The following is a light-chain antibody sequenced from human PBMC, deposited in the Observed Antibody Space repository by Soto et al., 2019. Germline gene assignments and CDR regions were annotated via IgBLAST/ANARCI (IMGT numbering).Light chain of an antibody. V-gene: IGKV1-5*01. CDR1: QSINSW. Sequence: DIQMTQSPFTPSASVGDRVTITCRASQSINSWLAWYQQKPGKAPQILIYDASTLKNGVPSRFSASGSGTEFTLIISSLQPDDFATYYCQQYTSYSWTFGQGTKVDI. CDR2: DAS. CDR3: QQYTSYSWT. J-gene: IGKJ1*01.